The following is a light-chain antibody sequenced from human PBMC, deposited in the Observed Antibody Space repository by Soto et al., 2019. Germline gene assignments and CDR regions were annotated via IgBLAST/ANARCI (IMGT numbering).Light chain of an antibody. CDR2: GGS. J-gene: IGKJ5*01. V-gene: IGKV3-20*01. Sequence: VLTKDPGSLAFAPGVNPALSRRASQSVSSNHLAWYQQKPGQAPRLLIYGGSSRATGIPVRFSGSGSETEYDLAITTLQPEDFAVYFCQQYSSSRTFGQGTRVDIK. CDR1: QSVSSNH. CDR3: QQYSSSRT.